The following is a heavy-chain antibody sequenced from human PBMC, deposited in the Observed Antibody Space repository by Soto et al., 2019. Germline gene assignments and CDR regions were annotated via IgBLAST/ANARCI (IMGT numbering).Heavy chain of an antibody. J-gene: IGHJ4*02. CDR2: IYHSGST. D-gene: IGHD6-13*01. Sequence: SETLSLTCAVSGGSISSSNWWSWVRQPPGKGLEWIGEIYHSGSTNYNPSLKSRVTISVDKSKNQFSLKLNSLTAADTAVYYCARCIAAAGTIDYWGQGTLVTVSS. CDR1: GGSISSSNW. V-gene: IGHV4-4*02. CDR3: ARCIAAAGTIDY.